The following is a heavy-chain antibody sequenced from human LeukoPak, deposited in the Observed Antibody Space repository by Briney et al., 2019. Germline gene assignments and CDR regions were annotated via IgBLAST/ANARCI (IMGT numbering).Heavy chain of an antibody. CDR3: ARGWLAETTVVTPYNY. Sequence: SVKVSCKASGGTFSSHTISWVRQAPGQGLEWMGGIIPIFGTANYAQKFQGRVTITAVESMSTAYMELSSLRSEDTAVYYCARGWLAETTVVTPYNYWGQGTLVTVSS. CDR2: IIPIFGTA. CDR1: GGTFSSHT. V-gene: IGHV1-69*13. D-gene: IGHD4-23*01. J-gene: IGHJ4*02.